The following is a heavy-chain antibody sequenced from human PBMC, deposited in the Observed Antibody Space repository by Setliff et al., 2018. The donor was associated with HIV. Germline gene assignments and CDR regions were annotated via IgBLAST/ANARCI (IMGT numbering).Heavy chain of an antibody. Sequence: SETLSLTCTVSGGSISGYHWSWIRQPAGKGLEWIGRIYPSGSTSYNPSLQSRVVMSVDTSKNQFSLRLISVTAADTAVYFCARVSKGDYGGNFDSWGQGTLVTVSS. CDR3: ARVSKGDYGGNFDS. CDR1: GGSISGYH. CDR2: IYPSGST. V-gene: IGHV4-4*07. J-gene: IGHJ4*02. D-gene: IGHD4-17*01.